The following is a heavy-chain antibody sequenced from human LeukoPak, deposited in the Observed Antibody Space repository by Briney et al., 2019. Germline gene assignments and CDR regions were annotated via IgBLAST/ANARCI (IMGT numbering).Heavy chain of an antibody. CDR2: IIPTFGTA. CDR1: GGTFSSYA. CDR3: ARAHYYDSSGYYYDYYYGMDV. V-gene: IGHV1-69*13. J-gene: IGHJ6*02. D-gene: IGHD3-22*01. Sequence: ASVKVSCKASGGTFSSYAISWVRQAPGQGLEWMGGIIPTFGTANYAQKFQGRVTITADESTSTAYMELSSLRSEDTAVYYCARAHYYDSSGYYYDYYYGMDVWGQGTTVTVS.